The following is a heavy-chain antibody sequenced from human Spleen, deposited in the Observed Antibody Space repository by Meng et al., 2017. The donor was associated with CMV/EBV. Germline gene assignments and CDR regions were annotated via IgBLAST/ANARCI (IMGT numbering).Heavy chain of an antibody. CDR3: TRDRAFGQVHDY. CDR1: GFIVSDYF. CDR2: ISGAGNNI. D-gene: IGHD3/OR15-3a*01. V-gene: IGHV3-11*04. Sequence: CAGSGFIVSDYFMTLIRQAPGKGLEWIAHISGAGNNINYADSVKGRLTISRDNAKKSLYLDMTSLRVEDTAVYYCTRDRAFGQVHDYWGQGTLVTVSS. J-gene: IGHJ4*02.